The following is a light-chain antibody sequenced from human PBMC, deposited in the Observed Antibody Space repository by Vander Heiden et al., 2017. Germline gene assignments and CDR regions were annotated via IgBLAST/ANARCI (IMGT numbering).Light chain of an antibody. V-gene: IGLV3-21*02. CDR3: QVWDTTSDHPVV. CDR1: NIGTKS. CDR2: DDG. Sequence: SYVLTQPPSLSVLPGQTAKISCGGKNIGTKSVHWYQQKPGRAPVLVVYDDGDRPSGIPERISGSNSGNTATLTISRVEAGDEADYYCQVWDTTSDHPVVFGGGTKLTV. J-gene: IGLJ2*01.